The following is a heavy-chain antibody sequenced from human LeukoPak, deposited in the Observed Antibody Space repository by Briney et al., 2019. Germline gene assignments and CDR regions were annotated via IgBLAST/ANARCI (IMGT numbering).Heavy chain of an antibody. CDR3: ARGTTHCVSDCYQEGNAFDV. CDR2: IRYDGSNK. J-gene: IGHJ3*01. Sequence: GGSLRLSCAASGFTFSSYGMHWVRQAPGKGLEWVAFIRYDGSNKYYADSVKGRFTISRDNSKNTLYLQMNSLRAEDTAVYYCARGTTHCVSDCYQEGNAFDVWGQGTLVTVSS. CDR1: GFTFSSYG. D-gene: IGHD2-21*02. V-gene: IGHV3-30*02.